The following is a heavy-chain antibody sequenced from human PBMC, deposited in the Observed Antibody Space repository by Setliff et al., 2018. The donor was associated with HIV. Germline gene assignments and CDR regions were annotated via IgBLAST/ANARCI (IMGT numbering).Heavy chain of an antibody. CDR2: ISTYNGNT. CDR1: GYTFISYG. D-gene: IGHD3-16*01. J-gene: IGHJ5*02. V-gene: IGHV1-18*01. Sequence: ASVKVSCKTSGYTFISYGVTWVRQVPGQGLEWVGWISTYNGNTNYAQKFQGRVTMTRDTSISTAYMELRSLTSEDTAVYYCARDLDEAVKDAGNYVPLDLWGQGTLVTVSS. CDR3: ARDLDEAVKDAGNYVPLDL.